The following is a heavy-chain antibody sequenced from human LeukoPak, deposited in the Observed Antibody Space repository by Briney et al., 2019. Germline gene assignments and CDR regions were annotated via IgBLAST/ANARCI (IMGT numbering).Heavy chain of an antibody. Sequence: GGSLRLSLAAFGFSFSIYAMHWVRQAPGKGLEYVSAVNSNGRNTFYARSVKGRFTISRDNSKNTLYLQMGGLRAEDTALYYCVRDMTGNYYDTWGQGTLVTVSS. CDR1: GFSFSIYA. J-gene: IGHJ4*02. CDR3: VRDMTGNYYDT. V-gene: IGHV3-64*01. CDR2: VNSNGRNT. D-gene: IGHD3-22*01.